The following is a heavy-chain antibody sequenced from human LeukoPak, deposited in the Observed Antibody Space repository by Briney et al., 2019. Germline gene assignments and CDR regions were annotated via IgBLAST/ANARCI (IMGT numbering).Heavy chain of an antibody. D-gene: IGHD3-22*01. CDR2: INHSGST. CDR3: ARGRSAYDSSGYYYGN. Sequence: SETLSLTCAVYGGSFSGYYWSWIRQPPGKGLEWIGEINHSGSTNYNPSLKSRVTISVDTSKNQFSLKLSSVTAADPAVYYCARGRSAYDSSGYYYGNWGQGTLVTVSS. J-gene: IGHJ4*02. CDR1: GGSFSGYY. V-gene: IGHV4-34*01.